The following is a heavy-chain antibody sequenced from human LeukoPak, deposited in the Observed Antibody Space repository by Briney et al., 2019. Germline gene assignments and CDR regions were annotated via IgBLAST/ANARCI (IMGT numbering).Heavy chain of an antibody. CDR3: ARGFRRKYGSGSPRPDRPFDY. V-gene: IGHV4-31*03. J-gene: IGHJ4*02. CDR1: GGSISSGGYY. CDR2: IYYSGST. Sequence: SQTLSLTCTVSGGSISSGGYYWSWIRQHPVKGLEWFGYIYYSGSTYYNPSLKSRVTISVDTSKNQFSLKLSSVTAADTAVYYCARGFRRKYGSGSPRPDRPFDYWGQGTLVTVSS. D-gene: IGHD3-10*01.